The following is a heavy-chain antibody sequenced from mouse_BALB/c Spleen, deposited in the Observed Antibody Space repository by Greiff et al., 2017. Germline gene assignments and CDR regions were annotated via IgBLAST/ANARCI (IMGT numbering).Heavy chain of an antibody. Sequence: EVQLVESGGDLVKPGGSLKLSCAASGFTFSSYGMSWVRQTPDKRLEWVATISSGGSYTYYPDSVKGRFTISRDNAKNTLYLQMSSLKSEDTAMYYCARHHYYGSSNYFDYWGQGTTLTVSS. CDR2: ISSGGSYT. CDR1: GFTFSSYG. J-gene: IGHJ2*01. CDR3: ARHHYYGSSNYFDY. V-gene: IGHV5-6*01. D-gene: IGHD1-1*01.